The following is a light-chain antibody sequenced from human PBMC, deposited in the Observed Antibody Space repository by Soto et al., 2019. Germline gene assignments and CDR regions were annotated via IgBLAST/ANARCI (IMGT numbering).Light chain of an antibody. CDR1: SSDIGDYNY. J-gene: IGLJ1*01. CDR2: EVS. V-gene: IGLV2-14*01. Sequence: QSALTQPASVSGSPGQSITISCTGTSSDIGDYNYVSWYQQHPDKAPKLMIYEVSNRPSGVSNRFSGSKSGNTASLTISGLQAEDEADYYCSSYTSSSTYVFGTGTKLTVL. CDR3: SSYTSSSTYV.